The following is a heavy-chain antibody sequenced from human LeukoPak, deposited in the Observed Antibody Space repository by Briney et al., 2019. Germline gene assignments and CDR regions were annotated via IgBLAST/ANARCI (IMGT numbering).Heavy chain of an antibody. V-gene: IGHV1-18*01. Sequence: ASVKVSCKASGYTFTSYGISWVRQAPGQGLEWMGWISAYNGSTNYAQKLQGRVTMTTDTSTSTAYMELRSLRSDDTAVYYCARDTAPAYSSGWYVGGYWGQGTLVTVSS. D-gene: IGHD6-19*01. J-gene: IGHJ4*02. CDR1: GYTFTSYG. CDR3: ARDTAPAYSSGWYVGGY. CDR2: ISAYNGST.